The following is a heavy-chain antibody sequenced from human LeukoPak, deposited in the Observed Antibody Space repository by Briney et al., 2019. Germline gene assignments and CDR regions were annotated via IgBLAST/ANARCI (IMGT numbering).Heavy chain of an antibody. CDR3: ARDPDRLRTGAFDI. J-gene: IGHJ3*02. CDR2: IYSGGST. Sequence: GGSLRLSCAASEFSAGSNYMTWVRQAPGKGLEWVSLIYSGGSTYSADSVKGRFTISRDKATNSLYLQMNSLRAEDTAVYYCARDPDRLRTGAFDIWGQGTMVTVSS. CDR1: EFSAGSNY. D-gene: IGHD3/OR15-3a*01. V-gene: IGHV3-66*01.